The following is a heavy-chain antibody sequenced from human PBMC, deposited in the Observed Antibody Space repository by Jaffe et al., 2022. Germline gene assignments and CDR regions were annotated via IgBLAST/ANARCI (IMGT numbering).Heavy chain of an antibody. D-gene: IGHD2-21*01. CDR3: AKWSRFVVGSDALDI. Sequence: VQLLESGGGLVQPGGSLRLSCAASGFTFSTYAMNWVRQAPGKGLEWVSGISTDGGEAYYADSVKGRFTVSRDNSKNTLDLQMNSLRAEDTALYYCAKWSRFVVGSDALDIWGQGTMVSVSS. CDR1: GFTFSTYA. CDR2: ISTDGGEA. J-gene: IGHJ3*02. V-gene: IGHV3-23*01.